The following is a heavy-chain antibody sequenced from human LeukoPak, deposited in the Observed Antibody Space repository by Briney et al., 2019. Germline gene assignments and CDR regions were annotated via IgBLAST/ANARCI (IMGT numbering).Heavy chain of an antibody. CDR2: IIPIFGTA. CDR3: ARDNSVGDNAWWFDP. V-gene: IGHV1-69*05. D-gene: IGHD1-26*01. CDR1: GGTFSSYA. J-gene: IGHJ5*02. Sequence: GASVKVSCKASGGTFSSYAISWVRQAPGQGLEWMGGIIPIFGTANYAQKFQGRVTMTRDMSTSTDYMELSSLRSEDTAIYYCARDNSVGDNAWWFDPWGQGTPVTVSS.